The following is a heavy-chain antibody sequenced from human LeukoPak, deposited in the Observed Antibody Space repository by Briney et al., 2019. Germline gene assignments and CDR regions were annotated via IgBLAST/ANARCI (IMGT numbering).Heavy chain of an antibody. CDR2: IRKDGSLQ. D-gene: IGHD3-3*01. V-gene: IGHV3-7*03. Sequence: GGSLRLSCAASGFTFSSFWMSWARQAPGKGLEWVANIRKDGSLQYYVDSVEGRFTISRDNTKNSLYLQMNSLRADDTAVYYCTRVSGGYDLSDYWGQGTLVTVSS. CDR1: GFTFSSFW. CDR3: TRVSGGYDLSDY. J-gene: IGHJ4*02.